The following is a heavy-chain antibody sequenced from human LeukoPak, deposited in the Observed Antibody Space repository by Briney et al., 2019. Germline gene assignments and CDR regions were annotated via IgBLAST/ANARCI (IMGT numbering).Heavy chain of an antibody. CDR2: MNPNSGNT. V-gene: IGHV1-8*03. CDR1: GYTFTSYD. CDR3: ARGRSPARQGYNWFDP. J-gene: IGHJ5*02. Sequence: ASVKVSCKASGYTFTSYDINWVRQATGQGLEWMGWMNPNSGNTGYAQKFQGRVTITRNTSISTAYMELSSLRSEDTAVYYCARGRSPARQGYNWFDPXGQXTXXXVXS. D-gene: IGHD6-6*01.